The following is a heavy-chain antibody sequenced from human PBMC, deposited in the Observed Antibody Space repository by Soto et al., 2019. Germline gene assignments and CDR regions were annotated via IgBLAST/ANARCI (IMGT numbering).Heavy chain of an antibody. CDR1: GFTFSSYG. Sequence: QVQLVESGGGVVQPGRSLRLSCAASGFTFSSYGMHWVRQAPGKGLEWVAVISYDGSNKYYADSVKGRFTISRDNSKNTLYLQMNSLRADDTAVYYCAKDSGLYYYYGMDVWGQVNTVTVSS. CDR3: AKDSGLYYYYGMDV. CDR2: ISYDGSNK. J-gene: IGHJ6*02. V-gene: IGHV3-30*18.